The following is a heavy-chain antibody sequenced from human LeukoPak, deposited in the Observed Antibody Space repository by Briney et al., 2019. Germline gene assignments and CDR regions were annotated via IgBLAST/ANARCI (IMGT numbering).Heavy chain of an antibody. Sequence: SQTLSLTCAISGDSVSRKSAGWNWIRQSPSRGLEWLGRIYYRSTWYSDFLTSRITISPDTYKNQFSLHLDSVTPEDTAVYYCARCGLVRGSIDSLIAFNFWGQGTVVTDSS. V-gene: IGHV6-1*01. CDR2: IYYRSTWYS. CDR1: GDSVSRKSAG. CDR3: ARCGLVRGSIDSLIAFNF. J-gene: IGHJ3*01. D-gene: IGHD3-10*01.